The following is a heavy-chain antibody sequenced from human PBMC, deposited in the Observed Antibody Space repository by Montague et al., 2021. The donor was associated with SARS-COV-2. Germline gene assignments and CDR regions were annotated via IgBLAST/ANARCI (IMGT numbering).Heavy chain of an antibody. J-gene: IGHJ4*02. D-gene: IGHD3-9*01. CDR2: ISYDGSNK. CDR1: GFTFSSYA. CDR3: ASGYGLLTGYYPFDY. Sequence: SLRLSCAASGFTFSSYAMHWVRQAPGKGLEWVAVISYDGSNKYYADSVKGRFTISRDNSKNTLYLQMNSLRAEDTAVYYCASGYGLLTGYYPFDYWGQGTLVTVSS. V-gene: IGHV3-30*04.